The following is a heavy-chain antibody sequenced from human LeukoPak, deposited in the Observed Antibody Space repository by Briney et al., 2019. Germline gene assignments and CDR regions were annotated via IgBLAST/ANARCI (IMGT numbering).Heavy chain of an antibody. CDR1: GFTFSSYA. Sequence: PGGSLRLSCATSGFTFSSYAMSWVRQAPGKGLEWVSAISGGGGSTYYADSVKGRFTISRDNSKNTLYVQMNSLRVEDTAVYYCARGFSSSSAAGYWGQGTLVTVSS. D-gene: IGHD6-6*01. CDR2: ISGGGGST. V-gene: IGHV3-23*01. J-gene: IGHJ4*02. CDR3: ARGFSSSSAAGY.